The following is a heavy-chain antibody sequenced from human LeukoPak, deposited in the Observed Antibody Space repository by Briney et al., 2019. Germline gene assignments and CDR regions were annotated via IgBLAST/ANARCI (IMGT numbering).Heavy chain of an antibody. V-gene: IGHV6-1*01. CDR3: AREVVAGDDALDI. CDR1: GDSVSSNSAA. Sequence: SQTLSLTCAISGDSVSSNSAAWNWTRQSPSRGLEWLGRTYYRSKWYNDYALSVESRITINPDTSKNQFSLKLNSVAPEDTAVYYCAREVVAGDDALDIWGQGTMVTGSS. CDR2: TYYRSKWYN. D-gene: IGHD2-15*01. J-gene: IGHJ3*02.